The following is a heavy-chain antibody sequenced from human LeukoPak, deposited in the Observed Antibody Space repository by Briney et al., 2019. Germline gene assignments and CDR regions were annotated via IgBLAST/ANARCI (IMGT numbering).Heavy chain of an antibody. CDR3: ARDWVETYYGSGSYVDY. V-gene: IGHV3-21*01. Sequence: GGSLRLSCAASGFTFSSYSMNWVRQAPGKGLEWVSSISSSSSYIYYADSVKGRFTISRDNAKNSLYLQMNSLRAEDTDVYYCARDWVETYYGSGSYVDYWGQGTLVTVSS. D-gene: IGHD3-10*01. CDR2: ISSSSSYI. CDR1: GFTFSSYS. J-gene: IGHJ4*02.